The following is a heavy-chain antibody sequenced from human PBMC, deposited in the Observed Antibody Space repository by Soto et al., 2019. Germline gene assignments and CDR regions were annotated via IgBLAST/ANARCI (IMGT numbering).Heavy chain of an antibody. V-gene: IGHV3-7*05. J-gene: IGHJ4*02. CDR1: GFALSNYW. CDR2: IKQDGSEK. Sequence: EVQLVESGGGLVQPGESLRLSCVASGFALSNYWINWVRQAPGKGLEWVANIKQDGSEKNYVDSVKGRFTISRDNARNSLYLQMNSLRAEDTAAYYCATETSTWDCWGQGTLVTVSS. CDR3: ATETSTWDC.